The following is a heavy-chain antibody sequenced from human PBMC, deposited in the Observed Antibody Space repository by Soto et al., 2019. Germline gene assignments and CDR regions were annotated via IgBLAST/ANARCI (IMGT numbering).Heavy chain of an antibody. CDR3: ARLHSHGTYGMDV. J-gene: IGHJ6*02. D-gene: IGHD5-18*01. CDR1: GGSFTYT. CDR2: IIPIFGTT. Sequence: ASVKVSCKASGGSFTYTLSWVRQAPGQGLEWMGGIIPIFGTTNYAQKFQGRVTITADESTKTAYMELSTLRSEDTAVYYCARLHSHGTYGMDVWGQGTTVTSP. V-gene: IGHV1-69*13.